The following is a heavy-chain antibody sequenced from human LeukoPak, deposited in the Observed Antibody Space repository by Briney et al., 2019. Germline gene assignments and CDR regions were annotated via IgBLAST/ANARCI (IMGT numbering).Heavy chain of an antibody. Sequence: ASVKVSCKASGYTFTSYGISCVRQAPGQGLEWTGWISAYNGNTNYAQKLQGRVTMTTDTSTSTAYMELRSLRSDDTAVYYCARALSYYDVLADPWGQGTMVTVSS. CDR2: ISAYNGNT. V-gene: IGHV1-18*01. J-gene: IGHJ5*02. CDR1: GYTFTSYG. D-gene: IGHD3-9*01. CDR3: ARALSYYDVLADP.